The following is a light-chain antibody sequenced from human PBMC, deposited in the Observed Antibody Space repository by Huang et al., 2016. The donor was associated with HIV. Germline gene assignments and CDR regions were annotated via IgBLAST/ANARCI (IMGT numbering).Light chain of an antibody. CDR2: DTS. V-gene: IGKV3-11*01. J-gene: IGKJ4*01. CDR1: QSVGSY. Sequence: EVMLTQSPSILSLSLGGTGTISCKASQSVGSYVAWYQQRPGQSPRLLLYDTSNRAAGIPSRFSGSGSGTDFTLTISGLESGDLGVFYCQQRSTWPLTFGGGTKVA. CDR3: QQRSTWPLT.